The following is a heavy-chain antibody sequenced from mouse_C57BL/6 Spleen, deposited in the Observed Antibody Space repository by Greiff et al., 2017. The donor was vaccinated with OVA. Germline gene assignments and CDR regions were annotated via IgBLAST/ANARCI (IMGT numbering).Heavy chain of an antibody. Sequence: QVQLQQSGPGLVQPSQSLSITCTVSGFSLTSYGVHWVRQSPGKGLEWLGVIWSGGSTYYNAAFISRLSISKDNSKSQVFFKMNSLQADDTAIYYCARMDDYDGYFDVWGTGTTVTVSS. D-gene: IGHD2-4*01. V-gene: IGHV2-2*01. CDR1: GFSLTSYG. CDR3: ARMDDYDGYFDV. CDR2: IWSGGST. J-gene: IGHJ1*03.